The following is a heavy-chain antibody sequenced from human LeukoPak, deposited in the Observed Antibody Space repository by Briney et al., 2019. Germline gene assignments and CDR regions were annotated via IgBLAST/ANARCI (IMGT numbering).Heavy chain of an antibody. Sequence: HTGGSLRLSCAASGFTFSSYAMSWVRQAPGKGLEWVSAISGSGGSTYYADSVKGRFTISRDNSKNTLYLQMNSLRAEDTAVYYCAKDPNYYDSSGYYSSYFDYWGQGTLVTVSS. CDR2: ISGSGGST. CDR3: AKDPNYYDSSGYYSSYFDY. CDR1: GFTFSSYA. J-gene: IGHJ4*02. D-gene: IGHD3-22*01. V-gene: IGHV3-23*01.